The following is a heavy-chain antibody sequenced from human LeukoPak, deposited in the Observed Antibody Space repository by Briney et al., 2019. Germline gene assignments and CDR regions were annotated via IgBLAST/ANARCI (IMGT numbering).Heavy chain of an antibody. CDR2: ISVYNGNT. D-gene: IGHD6-19*01. V-gene: IGHV1-18*01. J-gene: IGHJ4*02. CDR1: GYTSTSYG. Sequence: ASVKVSCKASGYTSTSYGITWVRQAPGQGLEWMGWISVYNGNTNYARKLQGRVTMTTDTSTSTAYMELRSLRSDDTAVYYCARDLRSDGMAVGGYWGQGTLVTVSS. CDR3: ARDLRSDGMAVGGY.